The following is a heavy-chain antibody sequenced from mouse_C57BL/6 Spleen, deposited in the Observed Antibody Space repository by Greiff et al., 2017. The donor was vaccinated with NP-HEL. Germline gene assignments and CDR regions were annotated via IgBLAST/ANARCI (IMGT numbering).Heavy chain of an antibody. CDR2: IDPSDSYT. CDR3: ARGGSARPFDY. J-gene: IGHJ2*01. D-gene: IGHD3-3*01. V-gene: IGHV1-50*01. CDR1: GYTFTSYW. Sequence: QVQLKQPGAELVKPGASVKLSCKASGYTFTSYWMQWVKQRPGQGLEWIGEIDPSDSYTNYNQKFKGKATLTVDTSSSTAYMQLSSLTSEDSAVYYCARGGSARPFDYWGKGTTLTVSS.